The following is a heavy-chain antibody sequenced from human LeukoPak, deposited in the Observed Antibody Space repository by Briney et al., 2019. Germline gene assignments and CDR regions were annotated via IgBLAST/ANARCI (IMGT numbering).Heavy chain of an antibody. CDR2: MFSGGYT. V-gene: IGHV3-53*01. Sequence: GGSLRLSCTASGLSVRNEYMSWVRQTPGKGLEWVAVMFSGGYTSYADSVKGRFTLSRDNSENILYLQMNSLRDEDTAVYYCAKGPDSSGYGYYYGMVVWGQGTTVTVSS. CDR3: AKGPDSSGYGYYYGMVV. D-gene: IGHD3-22*01. CDR1: GLSVRNEY. J-gene: IGHJ6*02.